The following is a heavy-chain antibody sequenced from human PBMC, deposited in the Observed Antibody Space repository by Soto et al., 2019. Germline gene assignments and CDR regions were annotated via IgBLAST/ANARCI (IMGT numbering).Heavy chain of an antibody. D-gene: IGHD3-3*01. Sequence: ASVKVSCKASGYTFTSYGISWVRQAPGQGLEWMGWISAYNGNTNYAQKFQGRVTMTTDTSTSTADMELRSLRSDDTAVYYCARVYDYWSGYHPNEYFQHWGQGTLVTVS. J-gene: IGHJ1*01. CDR3: ARVYDYWSGYHPNEYFQH. CDR1: GYTFTSYG. CDR2: ISAYNGNT. V-gene: IGHV1-18*04.